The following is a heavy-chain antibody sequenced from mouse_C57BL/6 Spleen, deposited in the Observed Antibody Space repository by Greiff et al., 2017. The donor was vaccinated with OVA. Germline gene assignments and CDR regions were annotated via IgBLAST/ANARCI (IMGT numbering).Heavy chain of an antibody. D-gene: IGHD2-5*01. CDR2: IDPSDSET. V-gene: IGHV1-52*01. Sequence: HVQLQQPWAELVRPGSSVKLSCKASGYTFTSYWMHWVKQRPIQGLEWIGNIDPSDSETHYNQKFKDKATLTVDKSSSTAYMQLSSLTSEDSAVYYCARDSNYDYAMDYWGQGTSVTVSS. J-gene: IGHJ4*01. CDR1: GYTFTSYW. CDR3: ARDSNYDYAMDY.